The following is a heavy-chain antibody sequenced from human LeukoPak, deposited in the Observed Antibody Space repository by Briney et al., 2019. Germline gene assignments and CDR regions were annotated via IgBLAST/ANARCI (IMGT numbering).Heavy chain of an antibody. D-gene: IGHD1-26*01. Sequence: SETLSLTCTVSGDSISNYYWSWIRQPAGKRLEWIGRIYPSRSTNYHPSLKSRFTMSADTSKNQLSLKVTSLTAADTAIYYCAKDPRFNLVGATTSYFDYWGQGTLVTVSS. CDR3: AKDPRFNLVGATTSYFDY. J-gene: IGHJ4*02. CDR2: IYPSRST. CDR1: GDSISNYY. V-gene: IGHV4-4*07.